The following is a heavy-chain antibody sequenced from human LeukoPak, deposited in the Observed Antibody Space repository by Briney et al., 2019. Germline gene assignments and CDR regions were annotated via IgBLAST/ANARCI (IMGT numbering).Heavy chain of an antibody. CDR2: INHSGST. Sequence: SETLSLTCAVYGGSFSGYYWSWIRQPPGKGLEWIGEINHSGSTNYNPSLKSRVTIPVDTSKNQFSLKLSSVTAADTAVYYCASLVYDSSGYSDYWGQGTLVTVSS. D-gene: IGHD3-22*01. J-gene: IGHJ4*02. CDR3: ASLVYDSSGYSDY. V-gene: IGHV4-34*01. CDR1: GGSFSGYY.